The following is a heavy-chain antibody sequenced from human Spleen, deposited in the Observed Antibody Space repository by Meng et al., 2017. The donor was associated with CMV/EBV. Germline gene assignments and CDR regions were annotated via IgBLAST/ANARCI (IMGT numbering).Heavy chain of an antibody. D-gene: IGHD4-17*01. CDR3: TRDAHLTTVTPNWFDP. V-gene: IGHV1-2*02. J-gene: IGHJ5*02. CDR1: GDTFTDYY. Sequence: QVARVQSGAELRKPGASVKVSCKASGDTFTDYYMHWVRQAPGQGLEWMGCINPNSGDTNYAQKFQGRVTMTRDTSISTAYMELSRLRSDDTAVYYCTRDAHLTTVTPNWFDPWGQGTLVTVSS. CDR2: INPNSGDT.